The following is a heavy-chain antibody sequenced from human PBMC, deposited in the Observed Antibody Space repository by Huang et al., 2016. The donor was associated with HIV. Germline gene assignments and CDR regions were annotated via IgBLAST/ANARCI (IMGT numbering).Heavy chain of an antibody. CDR1: GFKFSNYW. CDR3: ARAGGFEI. Sequence: EHLVESGGGLVQPGGSLRLSCEASGFKFSNYWMQWVRQAPGKGGWWGSRIKIDGRTTDYADSVKGRFPISRDNAKTTLYLQMSSPTAADKAIYYCARAGGFEIWGQGTVVTVSS. D-gene: IGHD2-15*01. J-gene: IGHJ3*02. V-gene: IGHV3-74*01. CDR2: IKIDGRTT.